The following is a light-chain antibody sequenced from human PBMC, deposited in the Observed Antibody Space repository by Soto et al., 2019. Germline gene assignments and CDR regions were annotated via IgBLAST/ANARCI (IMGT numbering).Light chain of an antibody. J-gene: IGKJ1*01. Sequence: IQMPKSPSPLSTSLGDRFTISCRASQGIGNALGWYQQKPGKPPKVLIYGASNLQSGVPPRFSGSGSGTDFTLAISSLQPEDSATYYCLQDINYPWTFGQGTKVDIK. CDR1: QGIGNA. CDR3: LQDINYPWT. V-gene: IGKV1-6*01. CDR2: GAS.